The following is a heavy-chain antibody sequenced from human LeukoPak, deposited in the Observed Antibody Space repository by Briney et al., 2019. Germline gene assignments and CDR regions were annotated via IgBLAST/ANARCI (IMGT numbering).Heavy chain of an antibody. V-gene: IGHV4-59*01. CDR1: GGSISSYY. D-gene: IGHD3-10*01. J-gene: IGHJ5*02. CDR2: IHYTGST. Sequence: SETLSLTCTVSGGSISSYYWSWIRQSPGKGLECIGYIHYTGSTNYNPSPKSRVTISVETSKNQFSLKLRSVTAADTAVYYCARGGYYGSGNDFRFDPWGQGTLVTVSS. CDR3: ARGGYYGSGNDFRFDP.